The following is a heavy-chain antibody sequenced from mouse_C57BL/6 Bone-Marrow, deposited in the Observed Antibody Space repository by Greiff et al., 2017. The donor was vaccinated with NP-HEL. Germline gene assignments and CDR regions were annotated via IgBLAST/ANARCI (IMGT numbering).Heavy chain of an antibody. D-gene: IGHD1-1*01. J-gene: IGHJ2*01. Sequence: EVKLMESGAELVRPGASVKLSCTASGFNIKDDYMHWVSQRPEQGLEWIGWIDTENGDTEYASNVQGKATITGDTASNTAYLQLSSLTSEDTAVYYCTTDYYGSSDVDYWGQGTTLTVSS. CDR2: IDTENGDT. V-gene: IGHV14-4*01. CDR1: GFNIKDDY. CDR3: TTDYYGSSDVDY.